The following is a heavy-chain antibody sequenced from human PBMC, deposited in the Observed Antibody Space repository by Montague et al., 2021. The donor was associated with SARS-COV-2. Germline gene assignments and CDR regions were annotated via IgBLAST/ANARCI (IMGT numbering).Heavy chain of an antibody. CDR1: GASIRSSSHF. J-gene: IGHJ5*02. CDR2: ISYSGST. V-gene: IGHV4-39*07. CDR3: GLGRGFAIGNHYYYSYGLDP. Sequence: SETLSLTCTVSGASIRSSSHFWGWFRQPPGQRLEWIGTISYSGSTYYSPSLKSRVIISADTSKNQFSLNLRSVTAADTAVYFCGLGRGFAIGNHYYYSYGLDPWGQGTLVTVSS. D-gene: IGHD2-21*01.